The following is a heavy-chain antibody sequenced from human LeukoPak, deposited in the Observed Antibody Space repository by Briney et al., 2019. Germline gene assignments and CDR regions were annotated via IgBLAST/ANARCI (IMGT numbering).Heavy chain of an antibody. CDR2: IYHSGST. V-gene: IGHV4-30-2*01. D-gene: IGHD3-3*01. CDR1: GGSISSGGYY. CDR3: ARDSHDFWSGSPWFDP. J-gene: IGHJ5*02. Sequence: SETLSLTCTVSGGSISSGGYYWSWIRQPPGKGLEWIGYIYHSGSTYYNPSLKSRVTISVDRSKNQFSLKLSSVTAADTAVYYCARDSHDFWSGSPWFDPWGQGTLVTVSS.